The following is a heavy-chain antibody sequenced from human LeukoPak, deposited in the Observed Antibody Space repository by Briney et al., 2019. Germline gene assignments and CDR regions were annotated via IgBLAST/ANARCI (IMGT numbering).Heavy chain of an antibody. Sequence: SQTLSLTCAISGDSVSSNSAAWNWIRQSPSRGLEWLGRTYYRSKWYNDYAVSVKSRITINPDTFKNQFSLQLNSVTPEDTAVYYCARGPFRSGWYGGGYYYMDVWGKGTTVTISS. V-gene: IGHV6-1*01. J-gene: IGHJ6*03. CDR1: GDSVSSNSAA. CDR2: TYYRSKWYN. D-gene: IGHD6-19*01. CDR3: ARGPFRSGWYGGGYYYMDV.